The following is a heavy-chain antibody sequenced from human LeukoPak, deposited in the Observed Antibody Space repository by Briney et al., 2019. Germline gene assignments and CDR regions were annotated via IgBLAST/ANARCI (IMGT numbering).Heavy chain of an antibody. CDR3: TRTHYYGSGYYFDY. D-gene: IGHD3-10*01. Sequence: SETLSLTCTVSGGSISSSSYYWGWIRQPPGKGLEWIGSIYYSGSTYYNPSLKSRVTISVDRSKNQFSLKLSSVTAADTAVYYCTRTHYYGSGYYFDYWGQGTLVTVSS. CDR1: GGSISSSSYY. CDR2: IYYSGST. J-gene: IGHJ4*02. V-gene: IGHV4-39*07.